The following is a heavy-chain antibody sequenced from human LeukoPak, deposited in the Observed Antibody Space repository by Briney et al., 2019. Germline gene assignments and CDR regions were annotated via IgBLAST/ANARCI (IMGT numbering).Heavy chain of an antibody. Sequence: ASVKISCKASGYTFTSYYMHWVRQAPGEGLEWMGIINPSGGSTSYAQKFQGRVTMTRDMSTSTVYMELSSLRSEDTAVYYCARVAAEVVGVPGAIGFGWLRRDYYYMDVWGKGTTVTVSS. D-gene: IGHD2-2*02. CDR3: ARVAAEVVGVPGAIGFGWLRRDYYYMDV. V-gene: IGHV1-46*01. CDR2: INPSGGST. CDR1: GYTFTSYY. J-gene: IGHJ6*03.